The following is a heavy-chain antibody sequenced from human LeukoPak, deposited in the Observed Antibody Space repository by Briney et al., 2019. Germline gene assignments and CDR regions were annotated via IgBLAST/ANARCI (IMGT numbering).Heavy chain of an antibody. CDR2: INHSGST. Sequence: SETLSLTCAVYGASFSDSYWTWIRQPPGEGLEWIGEINHSGSTNYNSSLKSRITMSLDTSRNQFSLRLRSVTAADTAVYYCARGIAAAGTWWFDPWGQGTLVTVSS. D-gene: IGHD6-13*01. V-gene: IGHV4-34*01. CDR1: GASFSDSY. CDR3: ARGIAAAGTWWFDP. J-gene: IGHJ5*02.